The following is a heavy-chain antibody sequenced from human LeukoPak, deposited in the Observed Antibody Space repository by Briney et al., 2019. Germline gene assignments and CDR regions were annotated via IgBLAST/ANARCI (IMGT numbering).Heavy chain of an antibody. V-gene: IGHV4-39*07. J-gene: IGHJ6*03. Sequence: KPSETLSLTCTVSGGSISSSSYYWGWIRQPPGKGLEWIGSIYYSGSTYYNPSLKSRVTISVDTSKNQFSLKLSSVTAADTAVYYCARGVAARHARGYYYYYYMDVWGKGTTVTVSS. CDR1: GGSISSSSYY. D-gene: IGHD6-6*01. CDR3: ARGVAARHARGYYYYYYMDV. CDR2: IYYSGST.